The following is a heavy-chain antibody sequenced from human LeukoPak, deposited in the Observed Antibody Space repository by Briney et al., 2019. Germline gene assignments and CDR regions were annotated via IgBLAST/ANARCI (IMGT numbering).Heavy chain of an antibody. CDR1: GYTFTTYY. D-gene: IGHD5-12*01. CDR3: ARAEAIDY. J-gene: IGHJ4*02. CDR2: INPNSGGT. Sequence: ASVKVSCKASGYTFTTYYMHWVRQAPGQGLEWMGWINPNSGGTKYAQKFQGRVTMTRDTSISTAYKELSSLRSDDTAVYYCARAEAIDYWGQGTLVTVSS. V-gene: IGHV1-2*02.